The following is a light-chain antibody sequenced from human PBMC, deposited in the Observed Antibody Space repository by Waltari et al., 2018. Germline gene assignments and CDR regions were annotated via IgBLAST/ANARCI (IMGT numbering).Light chain of an antibody. CDR2: DAS. V-gene: IGKV1-33*01. J-gene: IGKJ5*01. CDR1: QDIKKY. Sequence: DIQMTQSPSSLSASVGDRVTITCQASQDIKKYLNWYQHKPGKAPKLLIHDASDLETGVPPRFSGSGSVTHFTVTINSLQPEAIATYYCQQFDEFPITFGQGTRLEI. CDR3: QQFDEFPIT.